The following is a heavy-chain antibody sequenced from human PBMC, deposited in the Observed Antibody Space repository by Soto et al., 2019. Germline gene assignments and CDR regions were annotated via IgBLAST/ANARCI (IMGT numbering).Heavy chain of an antibody. CDR3: ARDPVDLFGYMDV. Sequence: QEELVQSGAEVRKPGSSVNVSCKASEGTFGSYSITWVRQAPGQRLEWMGEIIPLLRTVNYAQKFQGRVTITGDRSTNTVYMGRSSLRSADTAVYYCARDPVDLFGYMDVWGQVTTVTVSS. CDR2: IIPLLRTV. CDR1: EGTFGSYS. V-gene: IGHV1-69*06. D-gene: IGHD6-25*01. J-gene: IGHJ6*02.